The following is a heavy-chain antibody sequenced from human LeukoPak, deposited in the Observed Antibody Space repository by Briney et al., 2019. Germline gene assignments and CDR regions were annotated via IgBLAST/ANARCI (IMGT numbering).Heavy chain of an antibody. CDR1: GFTVSSNE. CDR2: ISGGST. CDR3: ARGGWGQPFDY. D-gene: IGHD3-16*01. Sequence: GGSLRLSCAASGFTVSSNEMSWVRQAPGKGLEWVSSISGGSTYYADSRKGRFTISRDNSKNTLHLQMNSLRAEDTAVYYCARGGWGQPFDYWGQGTLVTVSS. V-gene: IGHV3-38-3*01. J-gene: IGHJ4*02.